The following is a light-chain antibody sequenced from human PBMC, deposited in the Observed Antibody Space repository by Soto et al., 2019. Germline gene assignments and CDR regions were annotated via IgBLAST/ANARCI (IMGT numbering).Light chain of an antibody. CDR3: MQALQTPLT. Sequence: DIVMTQSPLSLPVTPGEPASISCRSSQSLLHSDGYNYLDWFLQRPGQSPQLLIYLGSSRASGVPDRFSGSGSGTDFTVKISRVEAEDVGVYYCMQALQTPLTFGGGTKVDIK. CDR2: LGS. CDR1: QSLLHSDGYNY. J-gene: IGKJ4*01. V-gene: IGKV2-28*01.